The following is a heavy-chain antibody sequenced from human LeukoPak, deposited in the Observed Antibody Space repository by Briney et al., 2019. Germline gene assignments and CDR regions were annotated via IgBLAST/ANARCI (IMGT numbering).Heavy chain of an antibody. J-gene: IGHJ4*02. V-gene: IGHV3-7*01. Sequence: GGSLRLSCVAPGFPFSSYWMTWVRQAPGKGLEWVANIKQDGGEEYYVDSVKGRFTISRDNAKNSLFLQMNSLRVEDTAVYYCARLGGSYYTYWGQGTLVTVSS. CDR3: ARLGGSYYTY. CDR2: IKQDGGEE. D-gene: IGHD1-26*01. CDR1: GFPFSSYW.